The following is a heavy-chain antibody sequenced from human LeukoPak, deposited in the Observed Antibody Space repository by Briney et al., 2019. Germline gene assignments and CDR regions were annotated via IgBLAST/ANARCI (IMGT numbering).Heavy chain of an antibody. J-gene: IGHJ4*02. CDR3: ARALGVAAPIDY. Sequence: PSETLSLTCTVSGGSISSYYWSWIRQPPGKGLEWIGYIYYSGSTNYNPSLKSRVTISVDTSKNQFSLKLSSVTAADTAVYYYARALGVAAPIDYWGQGTQVTVSS. CDR1: GGSISSYY. V-gene: IGHV4-59*01. CDR2: IYYSGST. D-gene: IGHD2-15*01.